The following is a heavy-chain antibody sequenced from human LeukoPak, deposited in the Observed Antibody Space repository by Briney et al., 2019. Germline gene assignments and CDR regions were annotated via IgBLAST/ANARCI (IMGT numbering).Heavy chain of an antibody. Sequence: PGGSLRLSCAASGFTFSSYAMHWVRQAPGKGLEWVAVISYDGSNKYYADSVKGRFTISRDNAKNSLYLQMNSLRAEDTAVYYCARDGIIAQKGRSPNNYYMDVWGKGTTVTVSS. V-gene: IGHV3-30*04. CDR1: GFTFSSYA. J-gene: IGHJ6*03. CDR3: ARDGIIAQKGRSPNNYYMDV. D-gene: IGHD1-26*01. CDR2: ISYDGSNK.